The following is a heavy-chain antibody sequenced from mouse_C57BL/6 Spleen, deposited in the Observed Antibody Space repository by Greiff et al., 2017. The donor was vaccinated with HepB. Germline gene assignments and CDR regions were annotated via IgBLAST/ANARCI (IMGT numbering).Heavy chain of an antibody. J-gene: IGHJ1*03. CDR1: GFTFTDYY. CDR2: IRNKANGYTT. Sequence: EVKLMESGGGLVQPGGSLSLSCAASGFTFTDYYMSWVRQPPGKALEWLGFIRNKANGYTTEYSASVKGRFTIARDNSQSILYLQMNALRAEDSATDDCARYPFDVSLREWYFDVWGTGTTVTVSS. CDR3: ARYPFDVSLREWYFDV. D-gene: IGHD1-1*01. V-gene: IGHV7-3*01.